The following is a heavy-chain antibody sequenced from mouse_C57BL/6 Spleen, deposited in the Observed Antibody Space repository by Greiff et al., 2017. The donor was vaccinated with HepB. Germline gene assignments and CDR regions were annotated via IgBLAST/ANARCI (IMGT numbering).Heavy chain of an antibody. J-gene: IGHJ4*01. V-gene: IGHV5-4*01. Sequence: EVQGVESGGGLVKPGGSLKLSCAASGFTFSSYAMSWVRQTPEKRLEWVATISDGGSYTYYPDNVKGRFTISRDNAKNNLYLQMSHLKSEDTAMYYCARYYYGSSSYAMDYWGQGTSVTVSS. D-gene: IGHD1-1*01. CDR1: GFTFSSYA. CDR2: ISDGGSYT. CDR3: ARYYYGSSSYAMDY.